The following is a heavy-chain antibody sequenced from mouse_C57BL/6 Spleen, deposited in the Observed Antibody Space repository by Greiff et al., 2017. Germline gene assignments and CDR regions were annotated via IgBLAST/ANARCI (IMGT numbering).Heavy chain of an antibody. CDR2: INPNNGGT. CDR3: TTTVVARDWYFDV. V-gene: IGHV1-26*01. J-gene: IGHJ1*03. D-gene: IGHD1-1*01. Sequence: VQLQQSGPELVKPGASVKISCKASGYTFTDYYMNWVKQSHGKSLEWIGDINPNNGGTSYNQKFKGKATLTVDKSSSTAYMELRSLTSEDSVVYYCTTTVVARDWYFDVWGTGTTVTVSS. CDR1: GYTFTDYY.